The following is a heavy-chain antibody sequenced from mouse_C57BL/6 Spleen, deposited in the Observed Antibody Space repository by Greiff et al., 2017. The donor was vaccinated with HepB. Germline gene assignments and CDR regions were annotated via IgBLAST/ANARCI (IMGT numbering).Heavy chain of an antibody. CDR3: APHYYGSSYGYFDV. Sequence: QVQLQQSGPELVKPGASVKISCKASGYAFSSSWMNWVKQRPGKGLEWIGRIYPGDGDTNYNGKFKGKATLTADKSSSTAYMQLSSLTSEDSAVYFFAPHYYGSSYGYFDVWGTGTTVTVSS. CDR1: GYAFSSSW. V-gene: IGHV1-82*01. J-gene: IGHJ1*03. CDR2: IYPGDGDT. D-gene: IGHD1-1*01.